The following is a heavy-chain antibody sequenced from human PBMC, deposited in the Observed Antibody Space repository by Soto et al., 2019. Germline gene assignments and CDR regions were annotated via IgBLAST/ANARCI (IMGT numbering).Heavy chain of an antibody. CDR3: ARVQRGEYYYHGMDV. D-gene: IGHD6-25*01. Sequence: QVQLQESGPGLVNASGTLSIICAFSGGSISGTYGWTWVLPPPGKGLEWIGEFSHSGRTTYNPSLNSRVTISVDKSKNQFSLNMRSVTAADTAVYYCARVQRGEYYYHGMDVWGQGTTVTFAS. V-gene: IGHV4-4*02. CDR2: FSHSGRT. CDR1: GGSISGTYG. J-gene: IGHJ6*02.